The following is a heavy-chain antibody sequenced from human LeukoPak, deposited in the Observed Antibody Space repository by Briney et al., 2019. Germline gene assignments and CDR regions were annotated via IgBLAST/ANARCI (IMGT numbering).Heavy chain of an antibody. CDR3: ARVRNIVATSSPWWFDP. D-gene: IGHD5-12*01. CDR2: INPNSGGT. CDR1: GYTFTGYY. J-gene: IGHJ5*02. Sequence: ASVKVSCKASGYTFTGYYMHWVRQAPGQGLEWMGWINPNSGGTNYAQKFQGRVTMTRDTSISTAYMELSRLRSDDTAVYYCARVRNIVATSSPWWFDPWGQGTLVTVSS. V-gene: IGHV1-2*02.